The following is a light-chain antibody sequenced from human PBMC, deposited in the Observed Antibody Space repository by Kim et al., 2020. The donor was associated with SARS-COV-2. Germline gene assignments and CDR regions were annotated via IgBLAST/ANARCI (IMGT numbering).Light chain of an antibody. J-gene: IGKJ1*01. Sequence: ESVGDKVTITCRARQGSAKDLSWDQQKPGTAPKLLIYAASSLQSGVPSRFSGSGSGAYFTLTIDSLQPEDFATYYCLHDFNYPWTFGQGTKVDIK. CDR2: AAS. V-gene: IGKV1-6*01. CDR3: LHDFNYPWT. CDR1: QGSAKD.